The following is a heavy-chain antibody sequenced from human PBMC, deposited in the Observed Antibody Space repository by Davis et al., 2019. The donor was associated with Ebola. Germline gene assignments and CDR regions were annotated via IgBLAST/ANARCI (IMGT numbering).Heavy chain of an antibody. CDR3: ARGRYYPDY. J-gene: IGHJ4*02. D-gene: IGHD3-10*01. Sequence: ASVKVSCKASGYTFASYEINWVRQATGQGLEWMGWVNGNSGATRYAQKFQGRVTMTRDTSTNTAYMELSSLRSDDTAVYYCARGRYYPDYWGQGTLVPVSS. CDR1: GYTFASYE. CDR2: VNGNSGAT. V-gene: IGHV1-8*01.